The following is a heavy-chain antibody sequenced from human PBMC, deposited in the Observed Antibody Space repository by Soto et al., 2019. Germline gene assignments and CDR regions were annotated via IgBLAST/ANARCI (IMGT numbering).Heavy chain of an antibody. V-gene: IGHV2-5*02. CDR3: AHCTLHDYGDYDPGTSHVFDS. J-gene: IGHJ4*02. CDR1: GFSLSNSGVG. CDR2: IYGDNDK. D-gene: IGHD4-17*01. Sequence: QITLKESGPSPVKPTQTLTVTCTFSGFSLSNSGVGVAWIRQPPGKALEWLALIYGDNDKRYSPSLKTRLTXPXAXPXXQVVLTMTNMAPVDTATYYCAHCTLHDYGDYDPGTSHVFDSWGQGTLVTVSS.